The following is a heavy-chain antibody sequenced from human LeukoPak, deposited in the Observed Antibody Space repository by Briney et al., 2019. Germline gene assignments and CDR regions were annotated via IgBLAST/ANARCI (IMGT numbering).Heavy chain of an antibody. D-gene: IGHD6-13*01. CDR3: AKDEGGGYSSSWYGDY. J-gene: IGHJ4*02. CDR1: GGSFSGYY. V-gene: IGHV3-23*01. Sequence: ETLSLTCAVYGGSFSGYYWSWIRQPPGKGLEWVSAISGSGGSTYYADSVKGRFTISRDNSKNTLYLQMNSLRAEDTAVYYCAKDEGGGYSSSWYGDYWGQGTLVTVSS. CDR2: ISGSGGST.